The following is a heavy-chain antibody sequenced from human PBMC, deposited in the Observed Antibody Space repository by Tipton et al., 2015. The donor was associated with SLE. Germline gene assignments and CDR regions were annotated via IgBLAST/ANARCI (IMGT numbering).Heavy chain of an antibody. CDR2: IDHRGIT. V-gene: IGHV4-34*01. CDR1: GFSISSYY. CDR3: ARSGDEGAFDV. D-gene: IGHD3-10*01. Sequence: TLSLTCTVPGFSISSYYWGWIRQPPGKGLQWIGEIDHRGITNYTPSLKSRVTISVDTSKNQFSLNLTSVTAADTAVYFCARSGDEGAFDVWGQGTMVTVSS. J-gene: IGHJ3*01.